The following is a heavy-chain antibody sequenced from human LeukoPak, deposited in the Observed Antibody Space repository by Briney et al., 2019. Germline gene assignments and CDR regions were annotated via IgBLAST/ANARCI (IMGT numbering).Heavy chain of an antibody. CDR2: IYSSGSA. CDR1: VSSFNKKF. Sequence: SETLSLTCTVCVSSFNKKFWTELRQPPGKGLEWIGYIYSSGSANYNPSLKSRVTISVDTSKNQFSLKLSSVTAADTAVYYCARSSNYGGKPFDYWGQGTLVAVSS. V-gene: IGHV4-59*08. CDR3: ARSSNYGGKPFDY. D-gene: IGHD4-23*01. J-gene: IGHJ4*02.